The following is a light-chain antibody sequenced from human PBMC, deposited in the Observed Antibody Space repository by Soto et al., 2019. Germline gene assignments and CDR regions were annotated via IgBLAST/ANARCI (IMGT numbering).Light chain of an antibody. Sequence: QSALTQPPSVSGAEGQRVTISCTGSRSNIGAGYDVHWYQQLPGTAPKLLICANSNRPSGVPDRFSGSKSGTSASLAITGLQAEDEADYYCQSYDSTLSGYVFGTGTKVTVL. CDR1: RSNIGAGYD. CDR3: QSYDSTLSGYV. V-gene: IGLV1-40*01. CDR2: ANS. J-gene: IGLJ1*01.